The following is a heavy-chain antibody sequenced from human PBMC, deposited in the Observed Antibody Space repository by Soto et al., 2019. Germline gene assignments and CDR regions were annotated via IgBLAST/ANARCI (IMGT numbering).Heavy chain of an antibody. J-gene: IGHJ4*02. CDR2: IWPGDSDT. CDR3: ARPFDSSGWSHY. CDR1: GYSFTSYW. V-gene: IGHV5-51*01. Sequence: GESLKISCKGSGYSFTSYWIGWVRQMPGKGLEWMGIIWPGDSDTRYSPSFQGQVTISAEKSMNTAYLQWNSLKASDTAMYYCARPFDSSGWSHYCGQGTLVTVSS. D-gene: IGHD6-19*01.